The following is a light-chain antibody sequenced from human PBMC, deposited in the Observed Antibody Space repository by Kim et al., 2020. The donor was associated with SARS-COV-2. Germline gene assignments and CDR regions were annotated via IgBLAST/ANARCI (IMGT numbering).Light chain of an antibody. CDR3: QQRTNRPPLT. CDR2: GAS. V-gene: IGKV3-11*01. CDR1: QNIYSY. J-gene: IGKJ4*01. Sequence: LSPGEEAPLSCRASQNIYSYLAGYQQKPGQAPRLLIYGASSRASGIPARFRGGGSGTAFTLTISSLEPEDSAVYYCQQRTNRPPLTFGGGTKLEI.